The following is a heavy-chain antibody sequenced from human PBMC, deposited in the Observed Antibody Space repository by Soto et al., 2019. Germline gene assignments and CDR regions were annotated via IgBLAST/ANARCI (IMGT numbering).Heavy chain of an antibody. CDR2: IYYRGGT. Sequence: QVQLQESGPGLVKPSQTLSLTCTVSGGPISSGGYYWSWIRQHPGKGLEWLGYIYYRGGTYYNPSLTSPVTRSVDTSKNQFSLKLSSVTAADTAVYYCASFLKAATFWSQKLNQRDVWGKGTTVTVSS. J-gene: IGHJ6*04. V-gene: IGHV4-31*01. D-gene: IGHD2-15*01. CDR1: GGPISSGGYY. CDR3: ASFLKAATFWSQKLNQRDV.